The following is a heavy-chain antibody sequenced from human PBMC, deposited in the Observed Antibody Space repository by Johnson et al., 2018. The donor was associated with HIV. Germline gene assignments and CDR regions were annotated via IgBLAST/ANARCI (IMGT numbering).Heavy chain of an antibody. CDR3: AKDREYYDILTGYYISLSSWDAFDI. V-gene: IGHV3-30*02. CDR2: IRYDGSNK. Sequence: QVQLVESGGGVVQPGRSLRLSCEASGFTFRDYGMHWVRQAPGMGLEWVAFIRYDGSNKYYADSVKGRFTISRDNSKNTLYLQMNSLRAEDTAVYYCAKDREYYDILTGYYISLSSWDAFDIWGQGTMVTVSS. CDR1: GFTFRDYG. D-gene: IGHD3-9*01. J-gene: IGHJ3*02.